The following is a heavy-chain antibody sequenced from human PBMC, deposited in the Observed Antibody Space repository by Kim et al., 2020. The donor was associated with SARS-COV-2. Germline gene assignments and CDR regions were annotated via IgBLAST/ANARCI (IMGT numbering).Heavy chain of an antibody. CDR3: ARDQRNHYDNTGYQYPHFYYGLDV. V-gene: IGHV3-53*01. J-gene: IGHJ6*02. CDR1: GFIVSTNY. D-gene: IGHD3-22*01. Sequence: GGSLRLSCAASGFIVSTNYMTWVRQAPGKGLEWVSVIYDGDDTYYADSVKGRFTISRDSSKNTLYLQMNSLRAEDSAVYYCARDQRNHYDNTGYQYPHFYYGLDVWGQGIMVTVSS. CDR2: IYDGDDT.